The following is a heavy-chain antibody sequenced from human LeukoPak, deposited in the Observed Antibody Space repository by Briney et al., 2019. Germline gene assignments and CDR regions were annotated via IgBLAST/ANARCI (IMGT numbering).Heavy chain of an antibody. CDR3: ARDPTGAFGY. Sequence: GGSLRLSCAASGFTLSTYSMNWVRQAPGKGLEWVSHISTSGSTIYYADSVKGRFTISKDNAKNSLYLQMNSLRDEDTAVYYCARDPTGAFGYWGQGTLVTVSS. D-gene: IGHD7-27*01. CDR1: GFTLSTYS. V-gene: IGHV3-48*02. CDR2: ISTSGSTI. J-gene: IGHJ4*02.